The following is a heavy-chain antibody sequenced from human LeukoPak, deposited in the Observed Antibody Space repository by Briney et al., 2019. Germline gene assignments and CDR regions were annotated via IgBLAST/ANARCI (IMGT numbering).Heavy chain of an antibody. CDR2: ISSSGSTI. J-gene: IGHJ4*02. CDR1: GFTSSSYE. D-gene: IGHD3-10*01. V-gene: IGHV3-48*03. Sequence: PGGSLRLSCAASGFTSSSYEMNWVRQAPGKGLEWVSYISSSGSTIYYADSVKGRFTISRDNAKNSLYLQMNSLRAEDTAVYYCVLWFGELALINFDYWGQGTLVTVSS. CDR3: VLWFGELALINFDY.